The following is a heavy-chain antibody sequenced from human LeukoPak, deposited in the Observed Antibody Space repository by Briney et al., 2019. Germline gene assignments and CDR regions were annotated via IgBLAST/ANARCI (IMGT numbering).Heavy chain of an antibody. V-gene: IGHV4-30-2*01. CDR3: ARYYDILTGYNWFDP. CDR1: GGSISSGGYS. CDR2: IYHSGST. D-gene: IGHD3-9*01. Sequence: SQTLSLTCAVSGGSISSGGYSWSWIRQPPGKGLEWIGYIYHSGSTYYNPSLKSRVTISVDRSKNQFSLKLSSVTAADTAVYYCARYYDILTGYNWFDPWGQGTLVTVSS. J-gene: IGHJ5*02.